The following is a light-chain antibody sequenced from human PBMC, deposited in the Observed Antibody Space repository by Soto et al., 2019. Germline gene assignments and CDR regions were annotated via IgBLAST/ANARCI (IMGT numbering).Light chain of an antibody. CDR1: QGINRW. J-gene: IGKJ5*01. CDR3: QQYNSSLVT. CDR2: SAS. V-gene: IGKV1D-16*01. Sequence: DIQMTQCPACWSGCGGGRVTITCRASQGINRWLAWYQQKPGKAPKLLIYSASSLQSGVPSRFSGSGSGTDFTLTISSLQPEDFATYYCQQYNSSLVTFGQGTRLEIK.